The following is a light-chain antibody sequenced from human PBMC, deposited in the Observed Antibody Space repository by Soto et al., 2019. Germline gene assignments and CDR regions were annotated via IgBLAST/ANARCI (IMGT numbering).Light chain of an antibody. CDR2: GNI. J-gene: IGLJ2*01. CDR3: QSYDSSLNVV. CDR1: SSNIGAGYD. V-gene: IGLV1-40*01. Sequence: QSLLTQPPSVSGAPGRRVTISCTGSSSNIGAGYDVHWYQQLPGTAPKLLIYGNINRPSGVPDRFSGSKSGTSASLAITGLQAEDEADYYCQSYDSSLNVVFGGGTKLTVL.